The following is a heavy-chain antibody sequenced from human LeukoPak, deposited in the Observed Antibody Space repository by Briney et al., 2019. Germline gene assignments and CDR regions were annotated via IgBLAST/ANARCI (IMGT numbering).Heavy chain of an antibody. CDR3: ARGAVAGTGIDY. D-gene: IGHD6-19*01. V-gene: IGHV3-23*01. J-gene: IGHJ4*02. CDR2: ISGSGGRT. Sequence: GGSLRLSCAASGFTFSSHAMSWVRQAPGKGLEWVSAISGSGGRTDYADSVRGRFTISRDNSKNTLHLHTNSLRDEDTAVYYCARGAVAGTGIDYWGQGTLVTVSS. CDR1: GFTFSSHA.